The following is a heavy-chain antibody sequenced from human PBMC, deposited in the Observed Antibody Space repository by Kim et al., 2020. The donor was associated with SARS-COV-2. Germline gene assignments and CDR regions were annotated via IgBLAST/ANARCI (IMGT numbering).Heavy chain of an antibody. CDR3: ARDGLSPPYYYDSSGYFLDAFCN. CDR2: ISSSSSYI. D-gene: IGHD3-22*01. V-gene: IGHV3-21*01. Sequence: GGSLRLSCAASGFTFSSYSMNWVRQAPGKGLEWVSSISSSSSYIYYADSVKGRFTISRDNAKNSLYLQMNSLRAEDTAVYYCARDGLSPPYYYDSSGYFLDAFCNWGQGTMVTVSS. CDR1: GFTFSSYS. J-gene: IGHJ3*02.